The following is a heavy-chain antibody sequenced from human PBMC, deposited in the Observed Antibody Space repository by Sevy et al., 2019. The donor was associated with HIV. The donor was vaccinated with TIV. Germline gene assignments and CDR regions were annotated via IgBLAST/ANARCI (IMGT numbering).Heavy chain of an antibody. CDR2: IKQDGSAK. J-gene: IGHJ4*02. D-gene: IGHD1-26*01. V-gene: IGHV3-7*01. Sequence: GGSLRLSCAASGFTFSSYWMSWVRQAPGKGLEWVANIKQDGSAKYYVDSVKGRFTISRDNAKNSLYLQMNSLRAEDTAVYYCARFQTVSRSGSYYSFDYWGQGTLVTVSS. CDR1: GFTFSSYW. CDR3: ARFQTVSRSGSYYSFDY.